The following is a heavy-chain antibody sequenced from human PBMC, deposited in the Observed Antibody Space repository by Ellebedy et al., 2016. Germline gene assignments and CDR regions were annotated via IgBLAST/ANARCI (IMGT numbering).Heavy chain of an antibody. CDR1: GLSFGNFF. V-gene: IGHV3-23*01. CDR2: IIGVGDAT. CDR3: ARSGLRGTVVVSDAFDI. J-gene: IGHJ3*02. Sequence: GGSLRLSXVASGLSFGNFFMTWVRQAQGGGLGWVSTIIGVGDATVYADSVKGRFTISRDNSKNTLYLQMNSLRAEDTAVYYCARSGLRGTVVVSDAFDIWGQGTMVTVSS. D-gene: IGHD3-22*01.